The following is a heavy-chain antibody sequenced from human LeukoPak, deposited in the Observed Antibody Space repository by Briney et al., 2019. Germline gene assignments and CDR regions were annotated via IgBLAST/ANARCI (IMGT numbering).Heavy chain of an antibody. D-gene: IGHD3-22*01. J-gene: IGHJ3*02. CDR2: IYYSGGT. CDR1: GGSINNYY. Sequence: PLETLSLTCTVSGGSINNYYWSWIRQPPGKGLEWIGSIYYSGGTYYNPSLKSRVTISVDTSKNQFSLKLSSVTAADTAVYYCARQGYYDSSGYGSNDAFDIWGQGTMVTVSS. V-gene: IGHV4-59*08. CDR3: ARQGYYDSSGYGSNDAFDI.